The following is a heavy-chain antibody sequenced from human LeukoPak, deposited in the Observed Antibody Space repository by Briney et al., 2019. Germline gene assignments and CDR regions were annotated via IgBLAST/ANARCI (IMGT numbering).Heavy chain of an antibody. V-gene: IGHV3-23*01. Sequence: GGSLGLSCAASGFPFNSYDMTWVRQAPGRGLEWGASFRPSGDNTYYGDSVKGRFTISRDNSKNTVYLQMDNMRVDDTAVYYCARVAGWHWFDPWGQGTLVTVSS. J-gene: IGHJ5*02. CDR3: ARVAGWHWFDP. D-gene: IGHD6-19*01. CDR1: GFPFNSYD. CDR2: FRPSGDNT.